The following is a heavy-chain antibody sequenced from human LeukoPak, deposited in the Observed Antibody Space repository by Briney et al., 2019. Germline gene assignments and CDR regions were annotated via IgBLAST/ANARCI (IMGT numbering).Heavy chain of an antibody. V-gene: IGHV4-39*01. CDR2: IYYSGST. CDR1: GGSISSSSYY. CDR3: ARLDWDWLSNPTNAFDI. J-gene: IGHJ3*02. Sequence: SETLSLTCTVSGGSISSSSYYWGWIRQPPGKGLEWIGSIYYSGSTYYNPSLKSRVTISVDTSKNQFSLKLSSVTAADTAVYYCARLDWDWLSNPTNAFDIWGQGTMVTVSS. D-gene: IGHD3/OR15-3a*01.